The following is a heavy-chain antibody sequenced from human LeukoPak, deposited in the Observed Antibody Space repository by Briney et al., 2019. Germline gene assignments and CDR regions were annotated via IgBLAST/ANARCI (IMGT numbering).Heavy chain of an antibody. CDR1: GFSFRSYA. CDR3: GCCSGTSCHSQPIAY. CDR2: IVDTGDST. Sequence: GGSLRLSCAASGFSFRSYAMSWVRQAPGKGLEWASGIVDTGDSTHYGDSVKGRFTISRDNSRNTLYLQMNGLRAEDTAIYYCGCCSGTSCHSQPIAYWGQGTLVTVSS. D-gene: IGHD2-15*01. J-gene: IGHJ4*02. V-gene: IGHV3-23*01.